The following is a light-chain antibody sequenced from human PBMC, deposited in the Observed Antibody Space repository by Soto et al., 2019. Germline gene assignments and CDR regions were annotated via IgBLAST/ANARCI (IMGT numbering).Light chain of an antibody. Sequence: EIVFTQSPGTLSLSPGERATLSCRASQSVTSNYLAWYQQKPGQAPRLLIYGASNRATGIPDRFSGSGSGTDFTLTISRLEPDDFAVYYCQQYGTSPTFGQGTKVDI. CDR3: QQYGTSPT. V-gene: IGKV3-20*01. CDR1: QSVTSNY. J-gene: IGKJ1*01. CDR2: GAS.